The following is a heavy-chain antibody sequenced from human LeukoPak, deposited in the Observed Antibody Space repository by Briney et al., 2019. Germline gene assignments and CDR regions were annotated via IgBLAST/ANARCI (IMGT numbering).Heavy chain of an antibody. CDR3: ARLEDIVVVSAANFDY. V-gene: IGHV5-10-1*01. CDR2: IDPSDSYT. CDR1: GYSFTSYW. J-gene: IGHJ4*02. D-gene: IGHD2-2*01. Sequence: GESLQISCKGSGYSFTSYWISWVRQMPGKGLEWMGRIDPSDSYTNYSPSFQGHVTISADKSISTAYLQWSSLKASDTAMYYCARLEDIVVVSAANFDYWGQGTLVTVSS.